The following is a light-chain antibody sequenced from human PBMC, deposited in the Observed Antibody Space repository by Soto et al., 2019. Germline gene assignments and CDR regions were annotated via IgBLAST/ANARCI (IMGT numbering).Light chain of an antibody. CDR2: NNN. J-gene: IGLJ3*02. CDR3: ATWDDSLNARGV. Sequence: QSVLTQPPSASGTPGQRVTISCSGSRSNIENNAVSWYQHFPGTAPKLLIYNNNQRPSGVPDRFSGSKSGTSASLAISGLQSEDDADYYCATWDDSLNARGVFGGGTKLTVL. V-gene: IGLV1-44*01. CDR1: RSNIENNA.